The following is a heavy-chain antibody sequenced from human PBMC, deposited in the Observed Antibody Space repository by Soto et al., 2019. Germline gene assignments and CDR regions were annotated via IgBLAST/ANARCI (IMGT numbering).Heavy chain of an antibody. CDR1: GGSFSGHY. CDR2: INPSGST. CDR3: ARGRYYDSSGHPQLYYYYYYGMDA. V-gene: IGHV4-34*01. D-gene: IGHD3-22*01. J-gene: IGHJ6*02. Sequence: PSETLSLTCAVYGGSFSGHYWSWIRQPPGKGLEWIGEINPSGSTKYNPSLKSRVTIPVDTSKNQFSLKLSSVTAADTAVYYCARGRYYDSSGHPQLYYYYYYGMDAWGQGTTVTSP.